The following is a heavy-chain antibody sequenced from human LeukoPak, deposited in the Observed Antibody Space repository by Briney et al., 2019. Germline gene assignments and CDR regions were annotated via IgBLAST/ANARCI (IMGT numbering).Heavy chain of an antibody. CDR1: GGTFSSYA. CDR3: ARRYCSGGSCQEDY. J-gene: IGHJ4*02. D-gene: IGHD2-15*01. CDR2: ISAYNGNT. V-gene: IGHV1-18*01. Sequence: ASVKVSCKASGGTFSSYAISWVRQAPGQGLEWMGWISAYNGNTNYAQKLQGRVTMTTDTSTSTAYMELRSLRSDDTAVYYCARRYCSGGSCQEDYWGQGTLVTVSS.